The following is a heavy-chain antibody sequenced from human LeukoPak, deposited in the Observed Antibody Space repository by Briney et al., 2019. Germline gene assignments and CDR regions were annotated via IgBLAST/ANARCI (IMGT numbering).Heavy chain of an antibody. Sequence: SETLSLTCNVSGGSISSYYWSWIRQPAGKGLEWIGRIYTSGSTNYNPSLKSRVTVSVDTSKNQFSLKLNSVTAADTAVYYCARDPGTLLRGSRKGFDGNYYYMDVWGKGTMVTVSS. V-gene: IGHV4-4*07. CDR1: GGSISSYY. CDR2: IYTSGST. J-gene: IGHJ6*03. D-gene: IGHD3-10*01. CDR3: ARDPGTLLRGSRKGFDGNYYYMDV.